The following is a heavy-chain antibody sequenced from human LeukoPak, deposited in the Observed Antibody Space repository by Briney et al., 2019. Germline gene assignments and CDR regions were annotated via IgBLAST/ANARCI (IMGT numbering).Heavy chain of an antibody. CDR1: GFTFRSHW. J-gene: IGHJ6*04. CDR3: ARDRFGVMDV. Sequence: GSLRLSCAASGFTFRSHWMSWVRQAPGKGLGWVASIKEDGSEKYYVDSVKGRFSISRDDAKNSLHLQMNSLRGEDTAVYYCARDRFGVMDVWGKGTSVTVSS. D-gene: IGHD2-8*01. CDR2: IKEDGSEK. V-gene: IGHV3-7*01.